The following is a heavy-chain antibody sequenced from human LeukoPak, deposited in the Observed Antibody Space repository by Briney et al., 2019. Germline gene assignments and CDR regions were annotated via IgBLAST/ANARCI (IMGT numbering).Heavy chain of an antibody. V-gene: IGHV4-39*07. J-gene: IGHJ3*02. CDR2: VYYSGST. D-gene: IGHD1-26*01. CDR1: GGSTSSSSYY. CDR3: AGGLSGSYYSVAFDI. Sequence: SETLSLTCTVSGGSTSSSSYYWGWIRQPPGKGLEWFGSVYYSGSTYYNPSLKSRVTISVDTSKNQFSLKLSSVTAADTAVYYCAGGLSGSYYSVAFDIWGQGTMVTVSS.